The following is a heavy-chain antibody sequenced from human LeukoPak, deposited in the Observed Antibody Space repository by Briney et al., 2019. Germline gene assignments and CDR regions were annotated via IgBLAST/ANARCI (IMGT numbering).Heavy chain of an antibody. V-gene: IGHV3-74*01. CDR1: GFTFSDYW. J-gene: IGHJ4*02. CDR2: INRDGSSI. Sequence: GGSLRLSCAASGFTFSDYWMHWVRQAPGKGLVWVSRINRDGSSISYADSVKGRFTISRDNAENKVYLQMDSLRAEDTAVYYCARDPRGFSSTWYDYWGQGTLATVSS. D-gene: IGHD6-13*01. CDR3: ARDPRGFSSTWYDY.